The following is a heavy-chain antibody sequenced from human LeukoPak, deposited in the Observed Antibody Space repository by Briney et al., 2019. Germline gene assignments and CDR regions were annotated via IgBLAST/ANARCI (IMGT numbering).Heavy chain of an antibody. D-gene: IGHD5-24*01. CDR1: NGSFSNYY. CDR2: INRGST. V-gene: IGHV4-34*01. J-gene: IGHJ4*02. Sequence: SETLSLTCAVFNGSFSNYYWSWIRQSPGKRLEWIGEINRGSTNYNPSLKTRVTISVDTSENQFSLTLNSATAADTAVYYCARGMGQFDSWGQGTLVTVSS. CDR3: ARGMGQFDS.